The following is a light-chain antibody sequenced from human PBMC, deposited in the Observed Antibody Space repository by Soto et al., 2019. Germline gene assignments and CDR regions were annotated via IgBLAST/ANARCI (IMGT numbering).Light chain of an antibody. CDR1: QSVRSNY. V-gene: IGKV3-20*01. CDR2: GAS. Sequence: EVVLTQCPGTVSLSPGDRATLSCRASQSVRSNYLAWYQQKPGQAPRLLIYGASSRATGIPDRFSGSGSGTDFSLTISRLEPEDFAVYYCQQYGSSPETFGPGTKVDIK. J-gene: IGKJ3*01. CDR3: QQYGSSPET.